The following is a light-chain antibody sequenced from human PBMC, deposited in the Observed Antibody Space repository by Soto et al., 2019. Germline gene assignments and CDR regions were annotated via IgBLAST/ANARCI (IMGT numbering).Light chain of an antibody. CDR3: QQYYNWPLT. CDR1: ENFKFN. CDR2: NAS. V-gene: IGKV3-15*01. J-gene: IGKJ5*01. Sequence: EIVMTQSPATLSVSPGERATLSCRASENFKFNLASYHQRAGQAPSLLFYNASTRGTSFPARFSGSGSGTDHFLTISSLQYEDFSVDYCQQYYNWPLTFGQGTRLEIK.